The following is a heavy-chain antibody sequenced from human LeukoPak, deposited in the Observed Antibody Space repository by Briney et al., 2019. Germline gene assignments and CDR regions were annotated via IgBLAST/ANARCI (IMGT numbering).Heavy chain of an antibody. J-gene: IGHJ6*03. V-gene: IGHV4-39*01. CDR2: IYYSGST. CDR3: ARGTAGAGCYMDV. Sequence: KPSETLSLTCTVSGGSISSSSYYWGWIRQPPGKGLEWIGSIYYSGSTYYNPSLKSRVTISVDTSKNQFSLKLSSVTAADTAVYYCARGTAGAGCYMDVWGKGTTVTVSS. CDR1: GGSISSSSYY. D-gene: IGHD6-13*01.